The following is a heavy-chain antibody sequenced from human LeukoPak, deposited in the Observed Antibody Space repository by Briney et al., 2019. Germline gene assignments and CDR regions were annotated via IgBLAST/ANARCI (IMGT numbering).Heavy chain of an antibody. J-gene: IGHJ6*04. CDR3: ARGSTYYDILTGYYYYYGMDV. Sequence: PGGSLRLSWAASGFTFSSYAMHWVRQAPGKGLEWVAVISYDGTNKYYADSVKGRSTMSRDNSKNTLYLQMNSLRAEDTAVYYCARGSTYYDILTGYYYYYGMDVWGKGTTVTVSS. CDR2: ISYDGTNK. CDR1: GFTFSSYA. D-gene: IGHD3-9*01. V-gene: IGHV3-30*04.